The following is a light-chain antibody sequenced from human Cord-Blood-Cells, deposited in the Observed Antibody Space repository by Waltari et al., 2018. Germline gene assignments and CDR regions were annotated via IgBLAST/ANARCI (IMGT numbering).Light chain of an antibody. Sequence: DIQMTQSPSSLSASLGVRVTITCRARQSISSYLNWYQQKPGKAPKLLIYAASSLQSGVTCRFSGSGAETDFTLTISSLQPEEFATYYCQQSYSTTFGHGTKVEIK. CDR3: QQSYSTT. CDR2: AAS. CDR1: QSISSY. J-gene: IGKJ1*01. V-gene: IGKV1-39*01.